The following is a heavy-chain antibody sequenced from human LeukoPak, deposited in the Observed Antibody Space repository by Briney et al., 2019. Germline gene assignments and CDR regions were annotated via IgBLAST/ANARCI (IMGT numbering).Heavy chain of an antibody. V-gene: IGHV3-30*18. D-gene: IGHD4-23*01. CDR2: MSYDGSNK. CDR1: GFTFSTYG. CDR3: AKEITPYYFYGMDV. Sequence: GGSLRLSCAASGFTFSTYGMHWVRQAPGKGLEWVAVMSYDGSNKYYADSVKGRFTISRGNSKSTLYLQMNSLRAEDTAVYYCAKEITPYYFYGMDVWGKGTTVTVSS. J-gene: IGHJ6*04.